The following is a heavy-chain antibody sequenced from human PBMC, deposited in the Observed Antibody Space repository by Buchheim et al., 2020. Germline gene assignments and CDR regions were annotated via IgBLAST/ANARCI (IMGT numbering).Heavy chain of an antibody. CDR1: GYTFTGYY. CDR3: ARDLHSYASVRFSGSHYTADYYSSAMCL. V-gene: IGHV1-2*02. CDR2: INPNSGGT. D-gene: IGHD3-10*01. Sequence: QVQLVQSGAEVKKPGASVKVSCKASGYTFTGYYMHWVRQAPGQGLEWMGWINPNSGGTNYAQKFQGRVTMTRDTSISTAYMELSRLRSDDTDWYCCARDLHSYASVRFSGSHYTADYYSSAMCLWGQGTT. J-gene: IGHJ6*01.